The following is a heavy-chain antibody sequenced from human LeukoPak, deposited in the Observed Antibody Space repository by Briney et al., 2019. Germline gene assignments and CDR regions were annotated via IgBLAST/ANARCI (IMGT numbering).Heavy chain of an antibody. CDR1: GYTFTSYG. Sequence: ASVKVSCKASGYTFTSYGISWVRQAPGQGLEWMGWISAYNGNTNYPQKLQGRVTMTTDTSTSTAYMELRSLRSDDTAVYYCASTPNDYGDYVYYYYYGMDVWGQGTTVTVSS. D-gene: IGHD4-17*01. J-gene: IGHJ6*02. V-gene: IGHV1-18*01. CDR2: ISAYNGNT. CDR3: ASTPNDYGDYVYYYYYGMDV.